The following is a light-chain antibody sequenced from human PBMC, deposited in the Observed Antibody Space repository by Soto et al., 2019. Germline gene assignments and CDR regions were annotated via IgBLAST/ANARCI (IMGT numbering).Light chain of an antibody. V-gene: IGKV3-20*01. CDR2: GAS. CDR1: QSVYRNY. Sequence: EIVLTQSPGTLSLSPGERATLSCRASQSVYRNYLAWYQQKPGQAPRLLIYGASSRATGIPDRFTGSGSGTDFTLTISRLEPDDFAVYYCQQYGSSPSTFGHGTKVDIK. J-gene: IGKJ3*01. CDR3: QQYGSSPST.